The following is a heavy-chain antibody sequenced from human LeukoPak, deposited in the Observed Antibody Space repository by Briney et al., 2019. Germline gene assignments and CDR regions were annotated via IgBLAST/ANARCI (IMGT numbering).Heavy chain of an antibody. D-gene: IGHD2-15*01. J-gene: IGHJ6*03. Sequence: GGSLRLSCAASGFTFSSYGMHWVRQAPGKGLEWVAFIRYDGSNKYYADSVKGRFTISRDNAKNTLYLQMNSLRAEDTAVYYCAREGVGATYYYYYMDVWGKGTTVTVSS. CDR3: AREGVGATYYYYYMDV. CDR1: GFTFSSYG. CDR2: IRYDGSNK. V-gene: IGHV3-30*02.